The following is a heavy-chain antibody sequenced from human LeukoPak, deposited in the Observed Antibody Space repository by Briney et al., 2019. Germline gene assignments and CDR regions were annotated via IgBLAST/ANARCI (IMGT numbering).Heavy chain of an antibody. CDR2: INHSGST. CDR1: GGSFRGYY. Sequence: ETLSLTSAVSGGSFRGYYWRWIRQPPGKGLGWVGEINHSGSTNDNPSLKSRVTISVDTSKNQFSLKLSSVTAADTAVYYCARTLVVVAANYYYYDMDVWGKGTTVTVSS. D-gene: IGHD2-15*01. V-gene: IGHV4-34*01. CDR3: ARTLVVVAANYYYYDMDV. J-gene: IGHJ6*03.